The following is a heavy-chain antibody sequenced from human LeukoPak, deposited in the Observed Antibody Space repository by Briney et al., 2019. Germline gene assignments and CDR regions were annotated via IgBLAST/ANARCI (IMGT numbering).Heavy chain of an antibody. J-gene: IGHJ3*02. CDR1: GYTFTSYY. D-gene: IGHD3-3*01. V-gene: IGHV1-46*01. CDR3: ARSQPQYDFWSGYLDAFDI. Sequence: ASVKVSCKASGYTFTSYYMHWVRQAPGQGLGWMGIINPSGGSTSYAQKFQGRVTMTRDTSTSTVYMELSSLRSEDTAVYYCARSQPQYDFWSGYLDAFDIWGQGTMVTVSS. CDR2: INPSGGST.